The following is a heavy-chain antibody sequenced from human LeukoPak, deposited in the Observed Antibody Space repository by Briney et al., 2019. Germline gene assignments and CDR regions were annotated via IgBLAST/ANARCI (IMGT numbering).Heavy chain of an antibody. CDR2: ISGDGGST. CDR3: AKDIETGTNYYYYYYKDV. D-gene: IGHD1-7*01. J-gene: IGHJ6*03. Sequence: PGGSLRLSCAASGFTFGGYAMHWVRQAPGKGLEWVSLISGDGGSTYYADSVKGRFTISRDNSKNSLYLQMNSLRTEDTALYYCAKDIETGTNYYYYYYKDVWGKGTTVTVTS. V-gene: IGHV3-43*02. CDR1: GFTFGGYA.